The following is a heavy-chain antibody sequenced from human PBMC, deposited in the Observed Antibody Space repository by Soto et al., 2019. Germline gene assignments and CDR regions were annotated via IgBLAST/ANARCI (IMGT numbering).Heavy chain of an antibody. CDR2: IYPGDSDT. CDR1: GYSFTSYW. CDR3: ARELSYSGYDFYFDY. J-gene: IGHJ4*02. V-gene: IGHV5-51*01. Sequence: GGSLRLSCKGSGYSFTSYWIGWVRQMPGKGLEWMGIIYPGDSDTRYSPSFQGQVTISADKSISTAYLQWSSLKASDTAMYYCARELSYSGYDFYFDYWGQGTLVTVSS. D-gene: IGHD5-12*01.